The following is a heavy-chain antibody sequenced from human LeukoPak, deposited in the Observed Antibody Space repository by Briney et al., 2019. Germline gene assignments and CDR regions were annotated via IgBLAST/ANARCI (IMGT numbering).Heavy chain of an antibody. CDR3: AGHYDSSGYDYYYGMDA. V-gene: IGHV3-21*01. D-gene: IGHD3-22*01. CDR1: GFTFSSYS. Sequence: GGSLRLSCAASGFTFSSYSTNWVRQAPGKGLEWVSSISSSSSYIYYADTVKGRFTISRDNAKNSLYLQMNSLRAEDTAVYYCAGHYDSSGYDYYYGMDAWGQGTTVTVSS. CDR2: ISSSSSYI. J-gene: IGHJ6*02.